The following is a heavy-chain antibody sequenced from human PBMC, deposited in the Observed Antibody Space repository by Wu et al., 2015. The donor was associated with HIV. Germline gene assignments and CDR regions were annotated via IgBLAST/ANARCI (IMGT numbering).Heavy chain of an antibody. D-gene: IGHD3-9*01. CDR3: ARDTQAGSFDWLLYGPFEY. CDR2: ISTDNGNT. CDR1: GYTFTSYA. V-gene: IGHV1-18*01. Sequence: QVQLVQSGAEVKKPGDSVKVSCKSSGYTFTSYAISWVRQAPGQGLEWMGWISTDNGNTNYAQKLQDRVTMTTDTSTSTVYMELRSLRYDDTAVYYCARDTQAGSFDWLLYGPFEYWGQGSLVTVSS. J-gene: IGHJ4*02.